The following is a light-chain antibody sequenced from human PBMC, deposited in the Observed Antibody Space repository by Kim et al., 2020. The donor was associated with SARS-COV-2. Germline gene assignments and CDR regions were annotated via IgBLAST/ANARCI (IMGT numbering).Light chain of an antibody. CDR3: QQRDSWWT. CDR2: DAS. J-gene: IGKJ1*01. CDR1: QSVSSY. V-gene: IGKV3-11*01. Sequence: IVLTQSPATLSLSPGERATLSCRASQSVSSYLAWYQQKPGQAPRLLIYDASTRATGIPARFRGSGSGTDFTLTISSLEPEDFAVYYCQQRDSWWTFGQGTKVDIK.